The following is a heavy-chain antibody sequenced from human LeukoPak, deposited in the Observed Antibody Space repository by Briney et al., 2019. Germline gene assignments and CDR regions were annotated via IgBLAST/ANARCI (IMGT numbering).Heavy chain of an antibody. V-gene: IGHV3-11*01. CDR1: GFTFSDYY. Sequence: GGSLRLSCAASGFTFSDYYMSWIRQAPGKGLEWVSYIGSSGSTIYYADSVKGRFTISRDNAKNSLYLQMNSLRAEDTAVYYFARDLVATTVAYDYWGQGTLVTVSS. D-gene: IGHD5-24*01. CDR3: ARDLVATTVAYDY. J-gene: IGHJ4*02. CDR2: IGSSGSTI.